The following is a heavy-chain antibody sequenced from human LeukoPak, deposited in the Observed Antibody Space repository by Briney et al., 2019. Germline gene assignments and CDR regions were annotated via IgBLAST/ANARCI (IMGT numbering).Heavy chain of an antibody. CDR1: GGSISSGSYY. Sequence: SETLSLTCTVSGGSISSGSYYWSWIRQPAGKGLEWIGRIYASGSTNYNPSLKSRVTISVDTSKNQFSLKLSSVTAADTAVYYCARDPIRPYYYDSSGYGAFDIWGQGTMVTVSS. D-gene: IGHD3-22*01. J-gene: IGHJ3*02. V-gene: IGHV4-61*02. CDR2: IYASGST. CDR3: ARDPIRPYYYDSSGYGAFDI.